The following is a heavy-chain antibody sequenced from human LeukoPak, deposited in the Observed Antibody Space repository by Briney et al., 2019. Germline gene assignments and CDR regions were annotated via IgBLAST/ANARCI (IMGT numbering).Heavy chain of an antibody. Sequence: GXXLRLSCAASGFTLSSYAMSWVRQAPGKGLEWGSAIRGSGGSTYYADSVKGRFTIARDNCEKRVYVQMKRLRAEDTAVYYCAKDVRECLSSIPFDYWGQGTLVTVSS. D-gene: IGHD3-3*01. J-gene: IGHJ4*02. V-gene: IGHV3-23*01. CDR3: AKDVRECLSSIPFDY. CDR2: IRGSGGST. CDR1: GFTLSSYA.